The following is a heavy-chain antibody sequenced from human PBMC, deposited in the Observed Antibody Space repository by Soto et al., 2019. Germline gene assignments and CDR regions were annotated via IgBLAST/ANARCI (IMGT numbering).Heavy chain of an antibody. J-gene: IGHJ6*02. D-gene: IGHD1-26*01. CDR1: GFTFSSYG. CDR3: ARDYYSGSTGGYYGMDV. V-gene: IGHV3-33*01. CDR2: IWYDGSNK. Sequence: QGWGSLRLSCAASGFTFSSYGIHFVRQSAGKWLEWVAVIWYDGSNKYYADSVKGRFTISRDNSKNTLYLQMNSLRAEDTAVYYCARDYYSGSTGGYYGMDVWGQGTTVTVSS.